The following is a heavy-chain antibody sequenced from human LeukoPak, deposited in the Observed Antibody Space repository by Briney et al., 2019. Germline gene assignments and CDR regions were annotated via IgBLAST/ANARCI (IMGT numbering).Heavy chain of an antibody. CDR2: ITHSGST. CDR3: ASNHYYDSSGTLGYFDY. Sequence: SETLSLTCAVYGGSFSGYYWSWIRQPPGKGLEWIGEITHSGSTNYNPSLKSRVTISVDTSKNQFSLKLSSVTAADTAVYYCASNHYYDSSGTLGYFDYWGQGTLVTVSS. D-gene: IGHD3-22*01. CDR1: GGSFSGYY. J-gene: IGHJ4*02. V-gene: IGHV4-34*01.